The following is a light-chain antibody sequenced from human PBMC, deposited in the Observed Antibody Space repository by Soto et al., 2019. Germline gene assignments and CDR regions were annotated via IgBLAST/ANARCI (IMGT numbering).Light chain of an antibody. CDR2: DAL. CDR3: QQHSYWPPNT. Sequence: VLPQSLATLYSSPGARATLSCMASQSVGWYVAWAQQKPGQATRLLIYDALKRAAGSPGRFSGSGSGTAFNLTIRRLQAKDVVVYYGQQHSYWPPNTCGPGTKVDLK. CDR1: QSVGWY. J-gene: IGKJ3*01. V-gene: IGKV3-11*01.